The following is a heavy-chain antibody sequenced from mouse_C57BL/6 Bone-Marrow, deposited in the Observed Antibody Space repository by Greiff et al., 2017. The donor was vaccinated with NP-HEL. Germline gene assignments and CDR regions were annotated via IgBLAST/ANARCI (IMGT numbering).Heavy chain of an antibody. J-gene: IGHJ3*01. CDR1: GFNIKNTY. V-gene: IGHV14-3*01. D-gene: IGHD1-1*01. Sequence: VQLKESVAELVRPGASVKLSCTASGFNIKNTYMHWVKQRPEQGLEWIGRIDPANGNTKYAPKFPGKATITADTSSNTAYLQLSSLTSEDTAIYYCARGYYGSSYVWFAYWGQGTLVTVSA. CDR3: ARGYYGSSYVWFAY. CDR2: IDPANGNT.